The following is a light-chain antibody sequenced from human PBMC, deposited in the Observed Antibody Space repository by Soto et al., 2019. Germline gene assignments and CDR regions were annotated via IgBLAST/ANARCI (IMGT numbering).Light chain of an antibody. CDR2: DAS. J-gene: IGKJ1*01. CDR1: QTISGW. CDR3: LQYNGYYRT. Sequence: DIQMTQSPSTLSASVGDTVTITCRASQTISGWLAWYQQRPGKAPNLLIFDASTLESGVPSRFSDSGSGTTFTLTISSLQSDDFATYYCLQYNGYYRTFGQGTKVEIK. V-gene: IGKV1-5*01.